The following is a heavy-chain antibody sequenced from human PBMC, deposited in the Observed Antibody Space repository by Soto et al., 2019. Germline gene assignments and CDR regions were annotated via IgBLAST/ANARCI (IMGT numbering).Heavy chain of an antibody. D-gene: IGHD2-2*01. CDR1: GFIFSIYA. Sequence: QPGGSLRLSCVASGFIFSIYAMTWVRQAPGKGLEWVSAIGDNGRETRYADSVKGRFIVSRDNPKNTLYLQMNSLTADDTAMYYCARDPYCGTTNCYYYFDQWGLGTLVTVSS. CDR2: IGDNGRET. J-gene: IGHJ4*02. V-gene: IGHV3-23*01. CDR3: ARDPYCGTTNCYYYFDQ.